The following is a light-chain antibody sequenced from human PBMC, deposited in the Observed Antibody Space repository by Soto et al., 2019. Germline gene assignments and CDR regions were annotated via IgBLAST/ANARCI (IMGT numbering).Light chain of an antibody. CDR2: KAS. J-gene: IGKJ1*01. V-gene: IGKV1-5*03. CDR3: QHYKSYPWT. Sequence: DIQMTQSPSTMSASVGDRVTITCRASQSIDSWLAWYQQKPGKAPKFLMYKASNLESGVPSRFGGSGSETEFTLTISSLQPDDFAIYYCQHYKSYPWTFGQGTKVELK. CDR1: QSIDSW.